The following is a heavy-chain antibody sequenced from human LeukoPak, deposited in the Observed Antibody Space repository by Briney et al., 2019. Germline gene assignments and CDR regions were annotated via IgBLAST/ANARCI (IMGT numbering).Heavy chain of an antibody. J-gene: IGHJ4*02. CDR3: ARAEEMATIMAFDY. V-gene: IGHV4-59*01. D-gene: IGHD5-24*01. CDR1: GGSISSYY. Sequence: KPSETLSLTCTVSGGSISSYYWSWIRQPPGKGLEWIGYIYYSGSTNYNPSLKSRVTISVDTSKNQFSLKLSSVTAADTAVYYCARAEEMATIMAFDYWGQGTLVTVSS. CDR2: IYYSGST.